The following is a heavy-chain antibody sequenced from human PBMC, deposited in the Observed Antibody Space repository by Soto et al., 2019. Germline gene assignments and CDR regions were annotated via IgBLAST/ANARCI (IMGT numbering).Heavy chain of an antibody. V-gene: IGHV4-39*01. D-gene: IGHD3-10*01. CDR2: IYYSGST. Sequence: QLQLQESGPGLVKPSETLSLTCTVSGGSISSSSYYWGWIRQPPGKGLEWIGSIYYSGSTYYNPSHKRPVTISVDTSKYQFSLKLSSVTAADTAVYYCARHEIGYYGSGSYPDYWGQGTLVTVSS. J-gene: IGHJ4*02. CDR3: ARHEIGYYGSGSYPDY. CDR1: GGSISSSSYY.